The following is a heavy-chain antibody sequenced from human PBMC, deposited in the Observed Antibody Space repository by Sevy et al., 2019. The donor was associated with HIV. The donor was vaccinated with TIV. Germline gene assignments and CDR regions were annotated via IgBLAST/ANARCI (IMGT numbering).Heavy chain of an antibody. J-gene: IGHJ5*02. CDR2: IYHSGST. CDR1: GYSISSGYY. V-gene: IGHV4-38-2*01. D-gene: IGHD2-2*02. CDR3: ARVGQDIVVVPAAIRNWFDP. Sequence: SETLSLTCAVSGYSISSGYYWGWIRQPPGKGLECIGSIYHSGSTYYNPSPKSRVTISVDTSKNQFSLKLSSVTAADTAVYYCARVGQDIVVVPAAIRNWFDPWGQGTLVTVSS.